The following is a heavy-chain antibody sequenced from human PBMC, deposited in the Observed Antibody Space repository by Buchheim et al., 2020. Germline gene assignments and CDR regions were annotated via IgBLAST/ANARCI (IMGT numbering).Heavy chain of an antibody. Sequence: EVRLVEAGGGLIQPGGSQRLSCAASGFSVSNKYMSWVRQTPGKGLAWVSVIHANGLTYYADSVQGRFPISRDTSKNILYLQMSSLRAEDTAIYYCARSDPSTDYYNGMDVWGQGT. J-gene: IGHJ6*02. CDR2: IHANGLT. CDR1: GFSVSNKY. CDR3: ARSDPSTDYYNGMDV. V-gene: IGHV3-53*01.